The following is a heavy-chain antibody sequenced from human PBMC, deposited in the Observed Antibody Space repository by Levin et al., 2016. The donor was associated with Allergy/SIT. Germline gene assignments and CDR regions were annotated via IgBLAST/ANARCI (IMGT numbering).Heavy chain of an antibody. CDR1: GFNFGSHD. V-gene: IGHV3-21*05. CDR3: ARDDYGSSSTWFFDL. Sequence: GESLKISCAASGFNFGSHDMTWVRQAPGKGLEWIAYISGTSSYISYADSVEGRFTISRDNAKNSLFLQMDDLRPGDTATYYCARDDYGSSSTWFFDLWGRGTLVTVSS. CDR2: ISGTSSYI. J-gene: IGHJ2*01. D-gene: IGHD6-6*01.